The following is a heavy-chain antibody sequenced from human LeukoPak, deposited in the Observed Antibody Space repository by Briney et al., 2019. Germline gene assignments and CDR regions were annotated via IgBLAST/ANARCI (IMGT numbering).Heavy chain of an antibody. J-gene: IGHJ4*02. Sequence: SETLSLTCAVYGGSFSGYYWSWIRQPPGKGLEWIGETNHSGSTNYNPSLKSRVTISVGTSKNQFSLKLSSVTAADTAVYYCARGARGYGSGKCYFDYWGQGTLVTVSS. CDR3: ARGARGYGSGKCYFDY. D-gene: IGHD3-10*01. CDR1: GGSFSGYY. CDR2: TNHSGST. V-gene: IGHV4-34*01.